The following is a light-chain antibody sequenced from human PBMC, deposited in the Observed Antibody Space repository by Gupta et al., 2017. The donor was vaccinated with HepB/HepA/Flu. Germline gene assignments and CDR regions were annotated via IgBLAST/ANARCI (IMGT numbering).Light chain of an antibody. CDR2: AAS. CDR3: QQTYSRT. Sequence: DIQMTQSPSSLSASIGDRVTITCRASRSIGTYLNWYQQKPGKAPNLLIYAASSLKRGVQSRVSGSGSGTDFTLTSRGLQTEDFATYYCQQTYSRTFGQGTKVEIK. J-gene: IGKJ1*01. CDR1: RSIGTY. V-gene: IGKV1-39*01.